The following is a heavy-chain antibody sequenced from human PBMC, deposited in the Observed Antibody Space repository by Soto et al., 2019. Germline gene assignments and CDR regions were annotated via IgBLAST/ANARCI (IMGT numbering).Heavy chain of an antibody. D-gene: IGHD3-3*01. CDR1: GYPVTAYY. V-gene: IGHV1-2*02. Sequence: QLHLVQSGAVVKKPGASVTVSCSASGYPVTAYYMHWVRQAPGRGLEWMGGINPATGAAKYTQTFQGRGTVTRDTSTNTVLMELSGLTSEDTAVFYWARGGGVGVAGSAAFDMWGQGTLVTVSS. J-gene: IGHJ3*02. CDR2: INPATGAA. CDR3: ARGGGVGVAGSAAFDM.